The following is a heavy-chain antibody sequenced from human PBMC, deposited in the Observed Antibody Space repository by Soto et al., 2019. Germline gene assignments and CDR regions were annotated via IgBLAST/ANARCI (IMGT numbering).Heavy chain of an antibody. CDR3: ARDGREYYFDY. CDR1: GYTFTGYY. D-gene: IGHD3-10*01. Sequence: QVQLVQSGAEVKKPGASVKVSCKASGYTFTGYYMHWVRQAPGQGLEWMGWINPNSGGTSYAQQFQGWVTMTRDTSIGTAYMELSRLKSDDTAVYYCARDGREYYFDYWGQGTLVTVSS. V-gene: IGHV1-2*04. J-gene: IGHJ4*02. CDR2: INPNSGGT.